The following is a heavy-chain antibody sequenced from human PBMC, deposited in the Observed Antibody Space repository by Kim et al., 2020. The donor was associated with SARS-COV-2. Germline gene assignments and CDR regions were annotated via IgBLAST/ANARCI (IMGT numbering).Heavy chain of an antibody. J-gene: IGHJ6*02. CDR2: IYTSGST. D-gene: IGHD5-18*01. Sequence: SETLSLTCTVSGGSISSGSYYWSWIRQPAGKGLEWIGRIYTSGSTNYNPSLKSRVTISVDTSKNQFSLKLSSVTAADTAVYYCARGGSKAMVNVGQYGMDVWGQGTTVTVSS. CDR1: GGSISSGSYY. CDR3: ARGGSKAMVNVGQYGMDV. V-gene: IGHV4-61*02.